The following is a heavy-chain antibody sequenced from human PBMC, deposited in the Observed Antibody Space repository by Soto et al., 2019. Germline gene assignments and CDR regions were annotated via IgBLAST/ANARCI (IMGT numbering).Heavy chain of an antibody. CDR3: ARQGIAARGGAFDI. J-gene: IGHJ3*02. D-gene: IGHD6-6*01. Sequence: SETLSLTCTVSGGYISSYYWSWIRQPPGKGLEWIGYIYYSGSTNYNPSLKSRVTISVDTSKNQLSLKLSSVTAADTAVYYCARQGIAARGGAFDIWGQGTMVTVSS. V-gene: IGHV4-59*08. CDR1: GGYISSYY. CDR2: IYYSGST.